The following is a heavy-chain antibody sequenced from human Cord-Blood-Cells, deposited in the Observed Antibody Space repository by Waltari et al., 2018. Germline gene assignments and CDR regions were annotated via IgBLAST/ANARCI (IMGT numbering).Heavy chain of an antibody. D-gene: IGHD2-2*02. V-gene: IGHV4-34*01. CDR2: INHSGST. J-gene: IGHJ4*02. CDR3: ARGLYCSSTSCYTAVDY. CDR1: GGSFSGYY. Sequence: QVQLQQWGAGLLKPSETLSLTCAVYGGSFSGYYWSWIRQPPGKGLEWIGEINHSGSTNDNPSLKSRVTISVDTSKNQFSLKLSSVTAADTAVYYCARGLYCSSTSCYTAVDYWGQGTLVTVSS.